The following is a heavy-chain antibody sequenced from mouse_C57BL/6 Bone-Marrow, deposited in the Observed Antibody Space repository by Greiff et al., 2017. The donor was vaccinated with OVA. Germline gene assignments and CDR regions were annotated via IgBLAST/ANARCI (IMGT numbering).Heavy chain of an antibody. CDR1: GYTFTDYN. CDR3: ARSPITTVVARRYFEV. V-gene: IGHV1-18*01. CDR2: INPNNGGT. Sequence: VQLQQSGPELVKPGASVKIPCKASGYTFTDYNMDWVKQSHGKSLEWIGDINPNNGGTIYNQKFKGKATLTVDKSSSTAYMELRSLTSEDTAVYYCARSPITTVVARRYFEVWGTGTTVTVSS. D-gene: IGHD1-1*01. J-gene: IGHJ1*03.